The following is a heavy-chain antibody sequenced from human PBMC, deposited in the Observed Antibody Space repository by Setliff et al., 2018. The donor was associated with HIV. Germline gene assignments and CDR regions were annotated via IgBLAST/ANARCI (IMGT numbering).Heavy chain of an antibody. CDR1: GGSFTDIGGSFTDYY. CDR2: IYYSGST. V-gene: IGHV4-61*08. D-gene: IGHD3-10*01. J-gene: IGHJ5*02. Sequence: SETLSLTCAVFGGSFTDIGGSFTDYYWIWIRQPPGKGLEWIGYIYYSGSTNYNPSLKSRVTISVDTSKNRFSLTLRSVTAADTAVYYCARTRSGTYYGEMNWFDPWGQGILVTVSS. CDR3: ARTRSGTYYGEMNWFDP.